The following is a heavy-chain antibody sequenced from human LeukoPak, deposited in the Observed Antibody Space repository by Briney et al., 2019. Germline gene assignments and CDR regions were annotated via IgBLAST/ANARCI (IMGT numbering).Heavy chain of an antibody. V-gene: IGHV4-38-2*01. Sequence: SETLSLTCAVSGYSLGSGFYCGWVRQPPGKGLEWIGNMYHTGTIYYNPSLRSRLTISEDTSKSHFSLTVDSVTAADTAVYYCASHYSRSGIDAFDIWGQGTVVTVSS. CDR3: ASHYSRSGIDAFDI. D-gene: IGHD6-6*01. CDR2: MYHTGTI. J-gene: IGHJ3*02. CDR1: GYSLGSGFY.